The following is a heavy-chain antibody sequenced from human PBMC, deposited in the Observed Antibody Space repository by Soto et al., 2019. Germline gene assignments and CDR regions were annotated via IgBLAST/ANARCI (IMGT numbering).Heavy chain of an antibody. D-gene: IGHD3-16*02. CDR1: GGSFSGYY. V-gene: IGHV4-34*01. CDR2: INHSGST. J-gene: IGHJ3*02. Sequence: SETLSLTCAVYGGSFSGYYWSWIRQPPGKGLEWIGEINHSGSTNYNPSLKSRVTISVDTSKNQFSLKLSSVTAADTAVYYCASNWPHYDYIWGSYRLDIWGQGTMVTVSS. CDR3: ASNWPHYDYIWGSYRLDI.